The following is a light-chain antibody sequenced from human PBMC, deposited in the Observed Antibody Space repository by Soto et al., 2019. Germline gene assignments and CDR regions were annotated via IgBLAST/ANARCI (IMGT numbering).Light chain of an antibody. J-gene: IGLJ1*01. CDR1: SSDVGYYNY. V-gene: IGLV2-8*01. CDR3: SSHARHTNLYV. CDR2: EVN. Sequence: QSALTQPPSASGSPGQSVTISCTGTSSDVGYYNYVSWYQQHPGKAPKLMIYEVNKRPSGVPDRFSGSKSGNTASLTVSGLQAEDVFDYYCSSHARHTNLYVFGTGTNATVL.